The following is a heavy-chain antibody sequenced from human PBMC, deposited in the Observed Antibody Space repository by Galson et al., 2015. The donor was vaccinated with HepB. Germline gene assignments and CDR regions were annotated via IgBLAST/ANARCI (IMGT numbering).Heavy chain of an antibody. V-gene: IGHV4-59*01. J-gene: IGHJ3*02. CDR2: IYYSGST. Sequence: SETLSLTCTVSGGSISSYYWSWIRQPPGKGLEWIGYIYYSGSTNYNPSLKSRVTISVDTSKNQFSLKLSSVTAADTAVYYCARDLNSSEGDAFDIWGQGTMVTVSS. CDR1: GGSISSYY. D-gene: IGHD6-25*01. CDR3: ARDLNSSEGDAFDI.